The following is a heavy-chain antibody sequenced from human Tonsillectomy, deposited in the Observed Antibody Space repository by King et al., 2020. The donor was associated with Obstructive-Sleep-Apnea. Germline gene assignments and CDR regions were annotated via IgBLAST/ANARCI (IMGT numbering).Heavy chain of an antibody. CDR1: GGSFSDYY. J-gene: IGHJ5*02. V-gene: IGHV4-34*01. Sequence: VQLQQWGAGLLKPSETLSLTCAVFGGSFSDYYWSWIRQPPGKGLEWIGEINHSGNTNYNPSLKSRVTISVDTSKNQFSLKLTSVTAADTAVYYCARGSGAAAVNWFDPWGQGTLVTVSS. D-gene: IGHD6-13*01. CDR2: INHSGNT. CDR3: ARGSGAAAVNWFDP.